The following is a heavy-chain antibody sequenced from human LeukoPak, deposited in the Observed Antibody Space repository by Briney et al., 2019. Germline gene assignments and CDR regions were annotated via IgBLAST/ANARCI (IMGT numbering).Heavy chain of an antibody. D-gene: IGHD3-10*01. J-gene: IGHJ6*03. CDR2: MNPNSGNT. V-gene: IGHV1-8*01. CDR1: GYTFTSYD. CDR3: ARADVWFGGLLGGYYYYYMDV. Sequence: ASVKVSCKASGYTFTSYDINWVRQATGQGLEWMGWMNPNSGNTGYAQKFQGRVTMTRNTSISTAYMELSSLRSEDTAVYYCARADVWFGGLLGGYYYYYMDVWGKGTTVTVSS.